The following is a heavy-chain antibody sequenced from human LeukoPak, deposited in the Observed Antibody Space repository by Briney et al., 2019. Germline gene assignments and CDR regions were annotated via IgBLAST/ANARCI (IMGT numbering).Heavy chain of an antibody. V-gene: IGHV3-30*02. CDR3: AKPGAWHSERAEDYYFDY. D-gene: IGHD3-10*01. CDR2: ISNDGSHK. Sequence: GGSLRLSCAASGFTFSSYGMHWVRQAPGKGLEWVTFISNDGSHKHYADSVKGRFTISRDNSRYTLYLQMNSLRAEDTAMYYCAKPGAWHSERAEDYYFDYWGRGALVTVSS. CDR1: GFTFSSYG. J-gene: IGHJ4*02.